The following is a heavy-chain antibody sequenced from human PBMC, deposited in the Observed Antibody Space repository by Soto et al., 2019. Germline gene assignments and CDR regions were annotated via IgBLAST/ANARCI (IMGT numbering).Heavy chain of an antibody. CDR3: ARAIQLWDSYYYYGMDV. J-gene: IGHJ6*02. CDR2: IWYDGSNK. V-gene: IGHV3-33*01. D-gene: IGHD5-18*01. Sequence: GGSLRLSCAASGFTFSSYGMHWVRQAPGKGLEWVAVIWYDGSNKYYADSVKGRFTISRDNSKNTPYLQVNSLRAEDTAVYYCARAIQLWDSYYYYGMDVWGQGTTVTVSS. CDR1: GFTFSSYG.